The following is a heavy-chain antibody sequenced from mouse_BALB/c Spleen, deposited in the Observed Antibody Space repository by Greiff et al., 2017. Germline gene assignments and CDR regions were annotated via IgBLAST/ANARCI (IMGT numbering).Heavy chain of an antibody. V-gene: IGHV8-11*01. Sequence: QVTLKESGPGILQPSQTLSLTCSFSGFSLSTYGIGVGWIRQPSGKGLEWLAHIWWNDNKYYNTALKSRLTLSKDTSNNQVFLKIASVDTADTSTYYCARINWDYAMDYWGQGTSVTVSS. CDR1: GFSLSTYGIG. CDR3: ARINWDYAMDY. D-gene: IGHD4-1*01. J-gene: IGHJ4*01. CDR2: IWWNDNK.